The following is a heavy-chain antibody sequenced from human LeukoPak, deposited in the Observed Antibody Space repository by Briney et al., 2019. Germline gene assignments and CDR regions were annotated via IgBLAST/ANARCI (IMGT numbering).Heavy chain of an antibody. CDR2: ISAYSGGT. V-gene: IGHV1-2*02. D-gene: IGHD1-26*01. J-gene: IGHJ3*02. CDR3: ARVARSSGSYGAAFDI. CDR1: GYIFTNYG. Sequence: ASVKVSCKASGYIFTNYGINWVRQAPGQGLEWMGWISAYSGGTNYAQKFQGRVTMTRDTSISTAYMELSRLRSDDTAVYYCARVARSSGSYGAAFDIWGQGTMVTVSS.